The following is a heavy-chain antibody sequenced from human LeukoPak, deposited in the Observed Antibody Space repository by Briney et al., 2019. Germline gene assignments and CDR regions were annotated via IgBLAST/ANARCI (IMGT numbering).Heavy chain of an antibody. Sequence: RASVKVSCTASGGTFISYAISWVRQAPGQGLEWMGGIIPIFGTANYAQKFQGRVTITADESTSTAYMELSSLRSEDTAVYYCAREVGYCSGGSCLTPAPYYYYGMDVWGQGTTVTVSS. CDR3: AREVGYCSGGSCLTPAPYYYYGMDV. D-gene: IGHD2-15*01. V-gene: IGHV1-69*13. CDR2: IIPIFGTA. J-gene: IGHJ6*02. CDR1: GGTFISYA.